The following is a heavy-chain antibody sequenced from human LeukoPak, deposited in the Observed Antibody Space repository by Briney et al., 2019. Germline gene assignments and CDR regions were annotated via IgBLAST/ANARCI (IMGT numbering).Heavy chain of an antibody. Sequence: GGSLRLSCAASGFTFSGSAMHWVRRASGKGLEWVGRIRSKAKNYETTYAPSVKGRFAISRDDSKNTAFLQMNGLKTEDTAMYYCTRPNYGDYAGDYWGQGTLVTVSS. CDR2: IRSKAKNYET. CDR1: GFTFSGSA. CDR3: TRPNYGDYAGDY. D-gene: IGHD4-17*01. J-gene: IGHJ4*02. V-gene: IGHV3-73*01.